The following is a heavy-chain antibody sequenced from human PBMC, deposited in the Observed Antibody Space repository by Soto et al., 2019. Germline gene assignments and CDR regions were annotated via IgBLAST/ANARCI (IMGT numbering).Heavy chain of an antibody. CDR2: ITSGGSTI. J-gene: IGHJ4*02. Sequence: EVQLVESGGGLVQPGGSLRLSCAASGFTFSSYNINWVRQAPGKGLEWVSYITSGGSTIYYADSVKGRFTISRDNAKNSLYLQMNSLRDEDTAVYYCARDWGYFYVYFDYWGQGTLVTVSS. D-gene: IGHD3-10*02. V-gene: IGHV3-48*02. CDR3: ARDWGYFYVYFDY. CDR1: GFTFSSYN.